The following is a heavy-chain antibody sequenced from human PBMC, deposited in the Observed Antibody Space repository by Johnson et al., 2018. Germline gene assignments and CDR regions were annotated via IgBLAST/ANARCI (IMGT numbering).Heavy chain of an antibody. CDR2: IWYDGSNK. Sequence: VQLQESGGGVVQPGRSLRLSCAASAFIFSSYGMHWVRQAPGKGLEWVAVIWYDGSNKFYSDSVKGRFTISRDNSQNTLALQMNSLRAQDTAVYYCARASVAGKGLDYWGQGTLVAVSS. CDR1: AFIFSSYG. V-gene: IGHV3-33*01. CDR3: ARASVAGKGLDY. J-gene: IGHJ4*02. D-gene: IGHD6-19*01.